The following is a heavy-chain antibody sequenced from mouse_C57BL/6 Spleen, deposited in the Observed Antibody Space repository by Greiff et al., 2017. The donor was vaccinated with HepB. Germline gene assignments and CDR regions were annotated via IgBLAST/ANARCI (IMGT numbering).Heavy chain of an antibody. V-gene: IGHV5-12*01. CDR3: ARPNYYGSSYGLAY. CDR1: GFTFSDYY. Sequence: EVKLMESGGGLVQPGGSLKLSCAASGFTFSDYYMYWVRQTPEKRLEWVAYISNGGGSTYYPDTVKGRFTISRDNAKNTLYLQMSRLKSEDTAMYYCARPNYYGSSYGLAYWGQGTLVTVSA. CDR2: ISNGGGST. J-gene: IGHJ3*01. D-gene: IGHD1-1*01.